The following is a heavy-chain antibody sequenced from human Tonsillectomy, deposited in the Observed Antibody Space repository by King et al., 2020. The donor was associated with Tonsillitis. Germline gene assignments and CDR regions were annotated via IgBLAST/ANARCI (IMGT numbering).Heavy chain of an antibody. CDR3: ASSSWFRTFDY. CDR1: GGSISSYY. CDR2: ISYSGST. J-gene: IGHJ4*02. D-gene: IGHD6-13*01. Sequence: QLQESGPGLVKPSETLSLTCTVSGGSISSYYWSWIRQPPGKGLEWVGYISYSGSTNYNPSLNSRVTMSVDTSKNQFSLKLSSVTAADTAVYHCASSSWFRTFDYWGQGTLVTVSS. V-gene: IGHV4-59*01.